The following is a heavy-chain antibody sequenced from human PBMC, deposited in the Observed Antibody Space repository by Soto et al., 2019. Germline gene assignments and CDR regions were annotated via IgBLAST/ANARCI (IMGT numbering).Heavy chain of an antibody. CDR2: INHSGST. CDR3: ARGVPRYCTNGVCLNWFDP. D-gene: IGHD2-8*01. CDR1: GGSFSGYY. V-gene: IGHV4-34*01. J-gene: IGHJ5*02. Sequence: SEALSLTCAVYGGSFSGYYWSWIRQPPGKGLEWIGEINHSGSTNYNPSLKSRVTISVDTSKNQFSLKLSSVTAADTAVYYCARGVPRYCTNGVCLNWFDPWGQGTLVTVSS.